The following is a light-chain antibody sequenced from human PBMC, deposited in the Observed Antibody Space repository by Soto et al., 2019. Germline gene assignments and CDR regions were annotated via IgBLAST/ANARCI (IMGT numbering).Light chain of an antibody. V-gene: IGLV2-14*01. CDR1: RSDIGSYNY. J-gene: IGLJ1*01. CDR2: GVS. Sequence: QSVLTRPASVSGSPGQSITISCSGTRSDIGSYNYVAWYQQFPGKTPKILIYGVSNRPSGVSSRFSASKSGNTASLPISGLQAKDAADYYCISYTGSSTSDVFGSGTKVTVL. CDR3: ISYTGSSTSDV.